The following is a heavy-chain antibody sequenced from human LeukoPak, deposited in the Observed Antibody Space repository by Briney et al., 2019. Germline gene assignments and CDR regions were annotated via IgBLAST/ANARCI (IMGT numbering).Heavy chain of an antibody. CDR1: GFTFSSYS. D-gene: IGHD1-26*01. CDR3: ARTDSGIVGATGDY. V-gene: IGHV3-21*01. Sequence: GGSLRLSCAASGFTFSSYSMNWVRQAPGKGLEWVSSISSSSSYIYYADSVKGRFTISRDNAKNSLYLQMNSLRAEDTAVHYCARTDSGIVGATGDYWGQGTLVTVSS. J-gene: IGHJ4*02. CDR2: ISSSSSYI.